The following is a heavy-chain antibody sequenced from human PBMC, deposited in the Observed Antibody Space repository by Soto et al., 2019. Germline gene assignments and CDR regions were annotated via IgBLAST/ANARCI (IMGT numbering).Heavy chain of an antibody. J-gene: IGHJ6*02. CDR1: GFIFSSYA. CDR2: ISHGGNEK. CDR3: AKVSSDRGYYYFAMDV. D-gene: IGHD3-10*01. V-gene: IGHV3-30*18. Sequence: QVQLLESGGGVVRPGRSLRLSCAASGFIFSSYAMHWVRQAPGKGLEWVAVISHGGNEKYYADSVEGRFTISRDNSKNMVYLQMNGLRPEDTAVYYCAKVSSDRGYYYFAMDVWGQGTTVTVSS.